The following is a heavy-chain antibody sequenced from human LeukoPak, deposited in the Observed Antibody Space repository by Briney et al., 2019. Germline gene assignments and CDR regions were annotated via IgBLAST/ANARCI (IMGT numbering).Heavy chain of an antibody. D-gene: IGHD5-24*01. CDR3: SRGWMASGFDY. V-gene: IGHV6-1*01. CDR2: TYYKSKWYN. J-gene: IGHJ4*02. Sequence: SQTLSLTCAISGATVSSNSAVWSWLSQAPSKGLEWLGRTYYKSKWYNDYAASVKSRITIIPDTSNNQSPLQLNYVTPEDTAVYYCSRGWMASGFDYWGQGTLVTVSS. CDR1: GATVSSNSAV.